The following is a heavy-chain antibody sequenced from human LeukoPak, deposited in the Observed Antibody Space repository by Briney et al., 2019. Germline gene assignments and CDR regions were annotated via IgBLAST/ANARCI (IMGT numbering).Heavy chain of an antibody. CDR1: GGTFSSYA. Sequence: SAKVSCKASGGTFSSYAISWVRQAPGQGLEWMGGIIPIFGTANYAQKFQGRVTITADKSTSTAYMELSSLRSEDTAVYYCARAGLGAAAGTFDYWGQGTLVTVSS. D-gene: IGHD6-13*01. V-gene: IGHV1-69*06. CDR3: ARAGLGAAAGTFDY. CDR2: IIPIFGTA. J-gene: IGHJ4*02.